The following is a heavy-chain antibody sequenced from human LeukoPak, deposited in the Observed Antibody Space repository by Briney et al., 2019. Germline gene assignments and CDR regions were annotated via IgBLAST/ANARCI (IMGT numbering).Heavy chain of an antibody. Sequence: ALVKVSCKASGYAFTGYYMHWVRQAPGQGLEWMGWINPNSGGTNYAQKFQGRVTMTRDTSISTAYMELSRLRSDDTAVYYCARGGDYGDYSFPYYYYGMDVWGQGTTVTVSS. D-gene: IGHD4-17*01. CDR3: ARGGDYGDYSFPYYYYGMDV. V-gene: IGHV1-2*02. CDR1: GYAFTGYY. J-gene: IGHJ6*02. CDR2: INPNSGGT.